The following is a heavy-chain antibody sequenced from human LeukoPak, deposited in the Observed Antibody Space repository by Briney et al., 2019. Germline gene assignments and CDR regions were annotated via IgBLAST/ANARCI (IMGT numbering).Heavy chain of an antibody. CDR2: IYTRVSS. J-gene: IGHJ6*03. D-gene: IGHD6-6*01. Sequence: SETLSLTCTVSGGSMSRYYWSWIRQPPGTGLEWIGDIYTRVSSNYNPSLKRRVTISLDTSKNQFSLKLSSVTAADTAVYYCARRGSIAARSYYYYYMDVWGKGTTVTVSS. V-gene: IGHV4-4*09. CDR1: GGSMSRYY. CDR3: ARRGSIAARSYYYYYMDV.